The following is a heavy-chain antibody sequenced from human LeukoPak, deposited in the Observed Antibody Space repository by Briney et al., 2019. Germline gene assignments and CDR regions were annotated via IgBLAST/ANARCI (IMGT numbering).Heavy chain of an antibody. CDR2: IYHSGST. CDR1: GGSISSGCYS. J-gene: IGHJ4*02. Sequence: SQTLSLTCAVSGGSISSGCYSWSWIRQPPGKGLEWIGYIYHSGSTYCNPSLKSRVTISVDTSKNQFSLKLSSVTAADTAVYYCARAPIPLVDYWGRGTLVTVSS. CDR3: ARAPIPLVDY. V-gene: IGHV4-30-2*01.